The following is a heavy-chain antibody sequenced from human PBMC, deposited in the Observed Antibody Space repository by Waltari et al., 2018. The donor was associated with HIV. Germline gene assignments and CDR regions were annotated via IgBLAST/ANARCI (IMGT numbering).Heavy chain of an antibody. CDR3: ARTVYPVYSSSPYFDY. CDR2: IYYSGIT. Sequence: QLQLQESGPRLVKPSETLSLTCTVSGGSISSSSYYWGWIRQPPGKGLEWIGNIYYSGITYYNPSLKSRVTISVDTSKNQFSLKLNSVTAADTAVYYCARTVYPVYSSSPYFDYWGQGTLVTVSS. D-gene: IGHD6-6*01. CDR1: GGSISSSSYY. J-gene: IGHJ4*02. V-gene: IGHV4-39*01.